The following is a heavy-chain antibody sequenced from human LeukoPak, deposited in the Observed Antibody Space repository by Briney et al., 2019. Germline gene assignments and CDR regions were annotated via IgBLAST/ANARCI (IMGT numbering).Heavy chain of an antibody. CDR3: ARGRRAGDIVVVVAAEAGFDY. CDR1: GGSISGYY. J-gene: IGHJ4*02. D-gene: IGHD2-15*01. CDR2: INHSGST. Sequence: SETLSLTCTVSGGSISGYYWSWIRQPPGKGLEWIGEINHSGSTNYNPSLKSRVTISVDTSKNQFSLKLSSVTAADTAVYYCARGRRAGDIVVVVAAEAGFDYWGQGTLVTVSS. V-gene: IGHV4-34*01.